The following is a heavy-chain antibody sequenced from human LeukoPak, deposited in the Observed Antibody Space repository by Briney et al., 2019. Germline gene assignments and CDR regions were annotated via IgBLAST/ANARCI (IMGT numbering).Heavy chain of an antibody. CDR3: ARRYSGYGNAFDI. CDR2: IYSRGST. J-gene: IGHJ3*02. V-gene: IGHV4-59*08. D-gene: IGHD5-12*01. CDR1: GGSISSYY. Sequence: SETLSLTCTVSGGSISSYYWSWIRQPPGKGLEWIGYIYSRGSTNYSPSLKSRVTISVDTSKNQFSLKLYSVTAADTAVYYCARRYSGYGNAFDIWGQGTMVTVSS.